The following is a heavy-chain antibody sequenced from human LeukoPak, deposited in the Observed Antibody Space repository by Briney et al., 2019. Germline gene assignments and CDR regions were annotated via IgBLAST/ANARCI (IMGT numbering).Heavy chain of an antibody. CDR2: IYPGDSDT. J-gene: IGHJ4*02. D-gene: IGHD6-13*01. CDR3: ARSGDSSSWYGREGFDY. CDR1: GYSFTSYW. Sequence: GESLKISCKGSGYSFTSYWIGWVRQMPGKGLEWMGIIYPGDSDTRYSPSFQCQVTISADKSISTAYLQWSSLKASDTAMYYCARSGDSSSWYGREGFDYWGQGTLVTVSS. V-gene: IGHV5-51*01.